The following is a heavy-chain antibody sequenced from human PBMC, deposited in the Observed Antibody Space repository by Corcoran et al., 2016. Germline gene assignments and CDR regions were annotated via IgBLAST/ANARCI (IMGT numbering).Heavy chain of an antibody. V-gene: IGHV4-59*01. CDR1: GGSISSYY. CDR3: ARGFSSSSWYSYGMDV. CDR2: IYYSGST. J-gene: IGHJ6*02. Sequence: QVQLQESGPGLVKPSETLSLTCTVSGGSISSYYWSWIRQPPGKGLEWIGYIYYSGSTNYNPSLKSRVTISVDTSKNQFSLKLSSVTAADTAVYYCARGFSSSSWYSYGMDVWGQGTTVTVSS. D-gene: IGHD6-13*01.